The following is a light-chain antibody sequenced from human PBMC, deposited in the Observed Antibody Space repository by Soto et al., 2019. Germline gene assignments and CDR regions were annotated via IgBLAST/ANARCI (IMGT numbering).Light chain of an antibody. CDR2: GNS. CDR1: SSNIGAGYD. Sequence: QSVLTQPPSVSGAPGQRVTNSCTGSSSNIGAGYDVQWYQQLPGTAPKLLIYGNSNRPSGVPDRFSGSKSGTSASLAITGLQAEDEADYYCQSYDSSLSGVVFGGGTQLTVL. CDR3: QSYDSSLSGVV. J-gene: IGLJ2*01. V-gene: IGLV1-40*01.